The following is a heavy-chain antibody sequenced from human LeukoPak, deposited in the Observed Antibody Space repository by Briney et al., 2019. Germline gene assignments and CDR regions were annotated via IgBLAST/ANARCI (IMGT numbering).Heavy chain of an antibody. V-gene: IGHV5-51*01. CDR3: ARRADCGGDCYVQYYFDY. CDR2: IYPGDSDT. Sequence: GESLKISCKGSGYSFTNYWIGWVRQMPGKGLEFMGIIYPGDSDTRYSPSFQGQVTISADKSISPAYLQWSSLKAPDTAMYYCARRADCGGDCYVQYYFDYWGQGTLVTVSS. D-gene: IGHD2-21*02. J-gene: IGHJ4*02. CDR1: GYSFTNYW.